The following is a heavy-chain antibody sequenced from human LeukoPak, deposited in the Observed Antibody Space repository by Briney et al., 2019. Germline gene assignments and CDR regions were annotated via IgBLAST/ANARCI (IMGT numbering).Heavy chain of an antibody. CDR1: GGSISSGGYY. D-gene: IGHD2-15*01. J-gene: IGHJ6*03. Sequence: SETLSLTCTVSGGSISSGGYYWSWIRQHPGKGLEWIGYIYYSGSTYYNPSLKSRVTISVDTSKNQFSLKLSSVTAADTAVYYCARVQVGVSETYSYYYYMDVWGKGTTVTVSS. CDR2: IYYSGST. V-gene: IGHV4-31*03. CDR3: ARVQVGVSETYSYYYYMDV.